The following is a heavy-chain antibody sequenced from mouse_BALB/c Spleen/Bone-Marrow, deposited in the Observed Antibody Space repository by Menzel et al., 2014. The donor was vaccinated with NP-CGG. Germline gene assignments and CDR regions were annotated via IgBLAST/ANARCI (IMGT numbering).Heavy chain of an antibody. J-gene: IGHJ4*01. CDR3: ARYGNYNAMDY. CDR2: ISYDGSN. D-gene: IGHD2-1*01. Sequence: EVQLQESGPGLVKPSQSLSLTCSVTGYSITSGYYCNWIRQFPGNQLEWMGYISYDGSNNYNPSLKNRISITRDTSKNQFFLKLNSVTTEDTATYYCARYGNYNAMDYWGQGTSVTVSS. V-gene: IGHV3-6*02. CDR1: GYSITSGYY.